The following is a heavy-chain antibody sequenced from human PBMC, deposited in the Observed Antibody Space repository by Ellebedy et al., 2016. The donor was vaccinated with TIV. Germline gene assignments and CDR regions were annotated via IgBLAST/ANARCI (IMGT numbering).Heavy chain of an antibody. CDR1: GFSFTGYY. J-gene: IGHJ3*02. CDR2: ITPNSGRT. Sequence: AASVKVSCKASGFSFTGYYIHWVRQAPGQGLEWMGWITPNSGRTKYAQKFQDWVTITRDTSISTAYMELTRLRTDDTAVYYCARKTANRGALDIWGQGTMVAVSS. D-gene: IGHD3-10*01. V-gene: IGHV1-2*04. CDR3: ARKTANRGALDI.